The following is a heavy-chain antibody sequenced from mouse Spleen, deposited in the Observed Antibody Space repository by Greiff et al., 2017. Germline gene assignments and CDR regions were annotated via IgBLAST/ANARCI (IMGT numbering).Heavy chain of an antibody. CDR1: GYTFTSYY. CDR3: TRRGLLRPFAY. D-gene: IGHD1-2*01. J-gene: IGHJ3*01. Sequence: QVQLQQSGAELVKPGASVKLSCKASGYTFTSYYMYWVKQRPGQGLEWIGEINPSNGGTNFNEKFKSKATLTVDKSSSTAYMQLSSLTSEDSAVYYCTRRGLLRPFAYWGQGTLVTVSA. V-gene: IGHV1S81*02. CDR2: INPSNGGT.